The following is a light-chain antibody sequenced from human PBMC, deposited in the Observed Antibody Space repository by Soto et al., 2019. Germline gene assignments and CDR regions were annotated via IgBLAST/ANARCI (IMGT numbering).Light chain of an antibody. Sequence: EIVLTQSPGTLSLSPGERATLSCRASQSVSSNYLAWYQQKPGQAPRLLIYDASTRATGIPDSFCGSSSGRDFTLTISRLEPEDFVVYYCQQYCTSHLTFGGGTKMEIK. V-gene: IGKV3-20*01. J-gene: IGKJ4*01. CDR2: DAS. CDR1: QSVSSNY. CDR3: QQYCTSHLT.